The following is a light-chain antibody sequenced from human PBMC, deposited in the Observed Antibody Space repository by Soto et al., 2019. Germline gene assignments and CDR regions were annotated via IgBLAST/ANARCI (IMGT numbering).Light chain of an antibody. CDR2: GAS. CDR1: QTVSSNY. CDR3: QQYFKSPWT. Sequence: EIVLTQSPGTLSLSPGERATLSCGASQTVSSNYLAWYQQKPGQAPRLFIYGASSRATGIPDRFSGSGSGTDFVLTISRLEPEDFAVYYCQQYFKSPWTFGQGTKVDIK. J-gene: IGKJ1*01. V-gene: IGKV3-20*01.